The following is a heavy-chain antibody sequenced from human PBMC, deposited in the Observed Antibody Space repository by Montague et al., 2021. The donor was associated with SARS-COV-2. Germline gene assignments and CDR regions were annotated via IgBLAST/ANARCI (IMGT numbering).Heavy chain of an antibody. D-gene: IGHD6-19*01. Sequence: SETLSLTCTVSSGSIRSSNYYWGWIRQPPGKGLEWIGSIYYTGRTFYNPSLRSPLAISIDTSNNQFSLRLSSVTAADTAVYYCARRNGGLAVGGIWFDPWGQGRLVTVSS. CDR3: ARRNGGLAVGGIWFDP. CDR1: SGSIRSSNYY. J-gene: IGHJ5*02. CDR2: IYYTGRT. V-gene: IGHV4-39*01.